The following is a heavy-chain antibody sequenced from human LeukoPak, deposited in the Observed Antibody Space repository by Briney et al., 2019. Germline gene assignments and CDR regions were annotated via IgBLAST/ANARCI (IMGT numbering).Heavy chain of an antibody. CDR1: GFTFSSCN. V-gene: IGHV3-21*01. Sequence: GGSLRLSCTASGFTFSSCNMNWVRQAPGKGLEWVSSITSSGNDVYYADSVKGRFTISRDNARNSLYLQMNSLRAEDTAVYYCARDPGPAAYWGQGTLVTVSS. CDR2: ITSSGNDV. CDR3: ARDPGPAAY. D-gene: IGHD6-25*01. J-gene: IGHJ4*02.